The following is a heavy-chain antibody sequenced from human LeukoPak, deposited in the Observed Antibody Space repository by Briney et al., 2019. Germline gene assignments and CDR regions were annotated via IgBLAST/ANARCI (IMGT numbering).Heavy chain of an antibody. CDR3: AKRPAYCGGDCSAFDI. D-gene: IGHD2-21*02. J-gene: IGHJ3*02. CDR2: IRYDGSNK. V-gene: IGHV3-30*02. CDR1: GFTFTSYG. Sequence: GGSLRLSCAASGFTFTSYGMYCVRQAPGKGLEWVAFIRYDGSNKYYADSVKGRFTISRDNSKNTLYLQMNSLRAEDTAVYYCAKRPAYCGGDCSAFDIWGQGTMVTVSS.